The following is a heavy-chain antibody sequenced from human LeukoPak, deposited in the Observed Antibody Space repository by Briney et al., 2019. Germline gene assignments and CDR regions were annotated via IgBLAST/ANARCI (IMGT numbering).Heavy chain of an antibody. Sequence: SVKVSCKASGGTFSSYAISWVRQAPGQGLEWMGGIIPIFGTANYAQKFQGRVTITADESTSTAYMELSSLRSEDTAAYYCARDEGHSRYYDSSGYPPSWGQGTLVTVSS. V-gene: IGHV1-69*13. D-gene: IGHD3-22*01. CDR1: GGTFSSYA. CDR2: IIPIFGTA. J-gene: IGHJ5*02. CDR3: ARDEGHSRYYDSSGYPPS.